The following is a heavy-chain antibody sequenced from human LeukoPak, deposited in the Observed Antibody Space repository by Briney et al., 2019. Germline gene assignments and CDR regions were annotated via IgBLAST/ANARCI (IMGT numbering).Heavy chain of an antibody. J-gene: IGHJ4*02. Sequence: SDTLSLTCTLSGGSLSSSSYYWGWIRQPPGKGLEWIGSSYYSGSIYYNPSLKSRVTISVDTSKNQFSLKLSSVTAADTAVYYCASQYYYDSSGYYYYFDYWGQGTLVTVSS. CDR1: GGSLSSSSYY. V-gene: IGHV4-39*01. D-gene: IGHD3-22*01. CDR2: SYYSGSI. CDR3: ASQYYYDSSGYYYYFDY.